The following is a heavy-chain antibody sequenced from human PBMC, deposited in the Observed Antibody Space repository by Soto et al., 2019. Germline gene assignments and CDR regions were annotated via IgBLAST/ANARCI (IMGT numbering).Heavy chain of an antibody. CDR3: ARRGSSSWYGY. CDR2: IYYSGST. V-gene: IGHV4-39*01. D-gene: IGHD6-13*01. Sequence: PSETLSLTCTVSGGSISSSSYYWGWIRQPPGKGLEWIGGIYYSGSTYYNPSLKSRVTISVDTSKNQFSLKLSSVTAADTAVYYCARRGSSSWYGYWGQGTLVTSPQ. CDR1: GGSISSSSYY. J-gene: IGHJ4*02.